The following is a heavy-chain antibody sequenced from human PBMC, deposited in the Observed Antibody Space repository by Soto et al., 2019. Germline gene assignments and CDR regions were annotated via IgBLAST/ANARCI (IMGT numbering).Heavy chain of an antibody. CDR2: ISYDGNNE. CDR3: AKRGMTTIMWAAEY. Sequence: QVHLEESGGGVVQPGTSLRLSCAASGFTFSSYGMHWVRQAPGKGLEWVAVISYDGNNEYYADSVKGRFTISRDNSKNTLYLQMNSLRAEDTAVYYCAKRGMTTIMWAAEYWGQGTLVTVSS. J-gene: IGHJ4*02. CDR1: GFTFSSYG. D-gene: IGHD4-4*01. V-gene: IGHV3-30*18.